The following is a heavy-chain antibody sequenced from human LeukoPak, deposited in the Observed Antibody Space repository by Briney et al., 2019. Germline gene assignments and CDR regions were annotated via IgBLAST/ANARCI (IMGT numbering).Heavy chain of an antibody. Sequence: PGGSLRLSCAASGFTFSNFGIHWVRQAPGKGLEWVAFIRYDGSIKYYADSVRGRVTISRDNSKNTLYLQMNSLRPEDTAVYYCAKDLPSRLKMMDVWGKGTTVTVSS. V-gene: IGHV3-30*02. J-gene: IGHJ6*04. CDR2: IRYDGSIK. CDR3: AKDLPSRLKMMDV. CDR1: GFTFSNFG. D-gene: IGHD5-12*01.